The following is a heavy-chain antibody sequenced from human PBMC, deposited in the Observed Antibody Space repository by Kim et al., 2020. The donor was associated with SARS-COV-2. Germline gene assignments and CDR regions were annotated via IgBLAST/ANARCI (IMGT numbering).Heavy chain of an antibody. V-gene: IGHV4-31*03. CDR3: ARLYCSGGSCYSGAFDI. CDR2: IYYSGST. CDR1: GGSISSGGYY. Sequence: SETLSLTCTVSGGSISSGGYYWSWIRQHPGKGLEWIGYIYYSGSTYYNPSLKSRVTISVDTSKNQFSLKLSSVTAADTAVYYCARLYCSGGSCYSGAFDIWGQGTMVTVSS. D-gene: IGHD2-15*01. J-gene: IGHJ3*02.